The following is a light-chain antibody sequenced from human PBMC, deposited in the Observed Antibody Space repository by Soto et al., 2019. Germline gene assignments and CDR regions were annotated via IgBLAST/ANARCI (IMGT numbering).Light chain of an antibody. CDR3: QHYNSYSEA. V-gene: IGKV1-5*03. CDR1: QTISSW. CDR2: KAS. Sequence: DIQMTQSPSTLSGSVGDRVTITCLASQTISSWLAWYQQKPGKAPKLLIYKASTLKSGVPSRFSGGGSGTEFTLTISSLQPDDFATYYCQHYNSYSEAFAQGTKVDIK. J-gene: IGKJ1*01.